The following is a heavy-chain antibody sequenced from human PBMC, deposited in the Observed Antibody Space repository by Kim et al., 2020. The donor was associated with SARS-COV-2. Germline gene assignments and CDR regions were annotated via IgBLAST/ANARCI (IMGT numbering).Heavy chain of an antibody. Sequence: GGSLRLSCAASGFTFSSYAMHWVRQAPGKGLEWVAVISYDGSNKYYADSVKGRFTISRDNSKNTLYLQMNSLRAEDTAVYYCARDGGYSSGWQKDNYYYG. V-gene: IGHV3-30*04. J-gene: IGHJ6*01. CDR3: ARDGGYSSGWQKDNYYYG. CDR2: ISYDGSNK. D-gene: IGHD6-19*01. CDR1: GFTFSSYA.